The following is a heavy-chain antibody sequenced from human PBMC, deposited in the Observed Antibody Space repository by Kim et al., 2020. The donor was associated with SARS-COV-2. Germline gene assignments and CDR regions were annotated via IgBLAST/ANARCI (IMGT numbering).Heavy chain of an antibody. V-gene: IGHV3-30*18. CDR1: GFTFSNYG. D-gene: IGHD2-21*02. CDR3: AKVGDHNLIDSLDY. Sequence: GGSLRLSCAASGFTFSNYGMHWVRQAPGKGLQWMAVITHDGTHKYYADSVKGRFTLSRDNSKNTLYLQMNSLRAEDTAVYFCAKVGDHNLIDSLDYWGPGTLVTVSS. CDR2: ITHDGTHK. J-gene: IGHJ4*02.